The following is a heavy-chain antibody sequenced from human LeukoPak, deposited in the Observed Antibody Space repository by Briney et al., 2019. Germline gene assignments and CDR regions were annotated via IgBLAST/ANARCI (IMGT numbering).Heavy chain of an antibody. V-gene: IGHV3-23*01. Sequence: PGGSLRLSCTASGFTFSSSVMSWVRQAPGKGREWVSGISGSGGSTFYADSVKGRFTTSRDNSKNTLYLQMNSLRAEDTALYYCAKVYSSGWYWVDYWGQGTLLTVSS. D-gene: IGHD6-19*01. J-gene: IGHJ4*02. CDR3: AKVYSSGWYWVDY. CDR1: GFTFSSSV. CDR2: ISGSGGST.